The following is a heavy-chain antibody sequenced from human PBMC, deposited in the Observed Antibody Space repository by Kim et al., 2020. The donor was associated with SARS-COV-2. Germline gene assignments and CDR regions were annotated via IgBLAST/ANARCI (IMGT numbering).Heavy chain of an antibody. Sequence: GGSLRLSCEASGFTFNNFAMTWVRQAPGKGLEWVSATTGSGGDTYYADSVKGRFTISRDNSKNTLFLQMNGLRAEDTAVYYCAKEAATSYYFDYWGQGTLVTVSS. CDR3: AKEAATSYYFDY. D-gene: IGHD6-13*01. CDR2: TTGSGGDT. CDR1: GFTFNNFA. V-gene: IGHV3-23*01. J-gene: IGHJ4*02.